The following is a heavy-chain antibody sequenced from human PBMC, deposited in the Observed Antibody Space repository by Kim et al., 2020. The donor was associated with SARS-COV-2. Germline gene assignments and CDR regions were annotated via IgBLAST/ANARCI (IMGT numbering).Heavy chain of an antibody. CDR1: GYTFTSYG. D-gene: IGHD3-10*01. Sequence: ASVKVSCKASGYTFTSYGISWVRQAPGQGLEWMGWISAYNGNTNYAQKLQGRVTMTTDKSTGTAYMELRSLRSDDTAVYYCARGRITMVRGVILYYFDYWGQGTLVTVSS. J-gene: IGHJ4*02. CDR2: ISAYNGNT. CDR3: ARGRITMVRGVILYYFDY. V-gene: IGHV1-18*01.